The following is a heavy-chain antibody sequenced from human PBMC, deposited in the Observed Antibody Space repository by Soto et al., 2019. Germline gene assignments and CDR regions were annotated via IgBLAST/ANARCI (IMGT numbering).Heavy chain of an antibody. Sequence: ASVKVSCKASGYTFTGYYMHWVRQAPGQGLEWMGWINPNSGGTNYAQKFQGWVTMTRDTSVSTAYMELSRLRSDDTAVYYCARDLYTYYYYGMDVWGQGTTVTVSS. CDR3: ARDLYTYYYYGMDV. D-gene: IGHD4-4*01. CDR1: GYTFTGYY. V-gene: IGHV1-2*04. J-gene: IGHJ6*02. CDR2: INPNSGGT.